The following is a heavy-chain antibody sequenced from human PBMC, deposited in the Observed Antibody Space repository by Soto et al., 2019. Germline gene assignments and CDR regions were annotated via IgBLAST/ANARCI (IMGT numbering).Heavy chain of an antibody. CDR3: ARYCSGGGCYRPSYQFDY. V-gene: IGHV5-51*01. CDR2: IYPGDSDT. D-gene: IGHD2-15*01. J-gene: IGHJ4*02. Sequence: GESLKISCKGSGYSFSSYWIGWVRQMPGQGPEWMGIIYPGDSDTRYSPSFQGQVTISADKSISTAYQQWSSLKASDTAMYYCARYCSGGGCYRPSYQFDYWGQGTLVTVSS. CDR1: GYSFSSYW.